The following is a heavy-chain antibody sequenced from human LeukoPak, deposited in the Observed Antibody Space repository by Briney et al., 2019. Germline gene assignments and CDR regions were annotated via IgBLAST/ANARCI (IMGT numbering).Heavy chain of an antibody. D-gene: IGHD3-10*01. Sequence: GGSLRLSCAASGFTVSSNYMSWVRQAPGKGLEWVSVIYSGGSTYYADSVKGRFTISRDNSKNTLYLQMNSLRAEDTAVYYRARDLRRNYWYFDLWGRGTLVTVSS. CDR3: ARDLRRNYWYFDL. J-gene: IGHJ2*01. V-gene: IGHV3-53*01. CDR2: IYSGGST. CDR1: GFTVSSNY.